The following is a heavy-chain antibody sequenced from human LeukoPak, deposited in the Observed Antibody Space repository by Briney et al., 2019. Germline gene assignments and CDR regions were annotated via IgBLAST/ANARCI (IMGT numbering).Heavy chain of an antibody. J-gene: IGHJ4*02. V-gene: IGHV3-23*01. Sequence: GGSLRLSCAASGFTFSSYAMSWVRQAPGKGLEWVSAISGSGGSTYYADSVKGRFTISGDNSKNTLYLQMNSLRAEDTAVYYCAKVGGFRGYYDSSGLGDYWGQGTLVTVSS. CDR1: GFTFSSYA. CDR3: AKVGGFRGYYDSSGLGDY. D-gene: IGHD3-22*01. CDR2: ISGSGGST.